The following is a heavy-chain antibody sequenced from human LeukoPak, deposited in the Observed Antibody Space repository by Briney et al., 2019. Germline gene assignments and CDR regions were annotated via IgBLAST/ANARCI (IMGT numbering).Heavy chain of an antibody. V-gene: IGHV3-21*01. D-gene: IGHD1-7*01. CDR1: GITFSNSA. CDR3: TRGGTTLDY. CDR2: ISSSSSYI. Sequence: GGSLRLSCVPSGITFSNSALSWVRQAPGKGLEWVSSISSSSSYIYYADSVKGRFTISRDNAKNSLYLQMNSLRAEDTAVYYCTRGGTTLDYWGQGTLVTVSS. J-gene: IGHJ4*02.